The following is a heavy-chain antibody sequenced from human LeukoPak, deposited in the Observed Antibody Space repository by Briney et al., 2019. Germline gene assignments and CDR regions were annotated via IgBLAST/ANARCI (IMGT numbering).Heavy chain of an antibody. V-gene: IGHV1-8*01. Sequence: ASVKVSCKASGYTFTSYDINWVRQATGQGLEWMGWMNPNSGNTGYAQKLQGRVTMTRNTSISTAYMELSSLRSEDTAVYYCARSIVVGHWFDPWGQGTLVTVSS. CDR3: ARSIVVGHWFDP. CDR2: MNPNSGNT. CDR1: GYTFTSYD. J-gene: IGHJ5*02. D-gene: IGHD2-21*01.